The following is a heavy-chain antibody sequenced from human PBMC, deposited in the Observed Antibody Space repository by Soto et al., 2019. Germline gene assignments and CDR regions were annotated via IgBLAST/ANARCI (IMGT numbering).Heavy chain of an antibody. Sequence: PSETLSLTCTVSGGSMSDYYWSWIRLPPGKPMEWIGYVHDSWGAAYNPSLRSRVAISLDTSTSQFSLSLTSVSTTDTAMYYCVRQGYGPLHGLVDVWGQGTTVTV. CDR1: GGSMSDYY. D-gene: IGHD5-18*01. V-gene: IGHV4-59*08. CDR3: VRQGYGPLHGLVDV. CDR2: VHDSWGA. J-gene: IGHJ6*02.